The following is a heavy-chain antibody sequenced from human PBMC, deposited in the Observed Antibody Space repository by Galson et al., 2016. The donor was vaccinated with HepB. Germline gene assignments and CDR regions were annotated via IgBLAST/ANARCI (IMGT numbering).Heavy chain of an antibody. J-gene: IGHJ4*02. D-gene: IGHD2-21*02. V-gene: IGHV1-2*02. CDR3: AGGLGAWRLYYFDY. CDR2: IAPTSGGT. Sequence: SVTLSCQASGHTFARYYIHWARHAPGQGREWLGCIAPTSGGTNYAQRFQGRVTLTRDTSTNVFYLELSRLMSDDAAVYYCAGGLGAWRLYYFDYWGLGTLVTVSS. CDR1: GHTFARYY.